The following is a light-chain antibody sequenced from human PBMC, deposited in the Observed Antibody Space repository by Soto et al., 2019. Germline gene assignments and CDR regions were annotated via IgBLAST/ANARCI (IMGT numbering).Light chain of an antibody. J-gene: IGKJ1*01. CDR3: QQYGSSPVT. CDR2: GAS. CDR1: QSVSSSY. Sequence: EIVLTQSPGTLSLSPGERATLSCRASQSVSSSYLAWYQQKPGQAPRLLIYGASSRATSIPDRFSGSGSGTDFTLTISRLEPEDLAVYYCQQYGSSPVTFGQGTKVDIK. V-gene: IGKV3-20*01.